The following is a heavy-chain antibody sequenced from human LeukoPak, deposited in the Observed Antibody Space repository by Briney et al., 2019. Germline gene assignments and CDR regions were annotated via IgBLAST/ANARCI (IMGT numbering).Heavy chain of an antibody. V-gene: IGHV4-39*07. CDR3: AKDSEYGSGSYFDY. J-gene: IGHJ4*02. D-gene: IGHD3-10*01. Sequence: SETLSLTCTVSGGSISSSSYYWGWIRQPPGKGLEWIGSIYYSGSTYYNPSLKSRVTISVDTSKNQFSLKLSSVTAADTAVYYCAKDSEYGSGSYFDYWGQGTLVTVSS. CDR1: GGSISSSSYY. CDR2: IYYSGST.